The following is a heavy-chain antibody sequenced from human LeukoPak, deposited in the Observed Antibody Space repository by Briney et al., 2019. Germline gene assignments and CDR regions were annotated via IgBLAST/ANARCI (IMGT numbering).Heavy chain of an antibody. CDR2: INPNSGGT. J-gene: IGHJ4*02. D-gene: IGHD5-24*01. CDR3: ARDPVDGYSHYDF. Sequence: ASVKVSCKASVYTFTGYYMHLVRQAPGQGLEWMGWINPNSGGTNYAQKFQGRVTMTRDTSISTAYMELTSLTSDDTAIYYCARDPVDGYSHYDFWGQGTLVTVSS. V-gene: IGHV1-2*02. CDR1: VYTFTGYY.